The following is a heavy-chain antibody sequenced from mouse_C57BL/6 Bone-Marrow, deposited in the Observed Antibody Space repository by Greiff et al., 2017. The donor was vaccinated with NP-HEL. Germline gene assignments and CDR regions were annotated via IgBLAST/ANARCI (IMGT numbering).Heavy chain of an antibody. CDR2: IHPSDSDT. J-gene: IGHJ2*01. CDR3: APMVTTVDY. Sequence: QVHVKQPGAELVKPGASVKVSCKASGYTFTSYWMHWVKQRPGQGLEWIGRIHPSDSDTNYNQKFKGKATLTVDKSSSTAYMQLSSLTSEDSAVYYCAPMVTTVDYWGQGTTLTVSS. D-gene: IGHD2-2*01. V-gene: IGHV1-74*01. CDR1: GYTFTSYW.